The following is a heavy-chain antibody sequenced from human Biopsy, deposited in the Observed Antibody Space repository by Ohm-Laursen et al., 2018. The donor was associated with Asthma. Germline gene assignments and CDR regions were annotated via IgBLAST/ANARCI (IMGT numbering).Heavy chain of an antibody. D-gene: IGHD7-27*01. Sequence: SSVKVSCKTSGGTFSSYAISWVRQAPGQGLEWMGGIIPIFGTANYAQKFQGKVTITADESTGTAYMGLSSLRSEDTAVYYCARSSHINWGGYFDYWGQGTLVTVSS. J-gene: IGHJ4*02. CDR3: ARSSHINWGGYFDY. V-gene: IGHV1-69*01. CDR1: GGTFSSYA. CDR2: IIPIFGTA.